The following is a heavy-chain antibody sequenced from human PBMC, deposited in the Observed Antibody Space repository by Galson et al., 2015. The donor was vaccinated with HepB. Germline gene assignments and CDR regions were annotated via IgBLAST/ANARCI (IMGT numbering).Heavy chain of an antibody. J-gene: IGHJ6*02. D-gene: IGHD4-23*01. CDR1: GFTFSNAW. Sequence: SLRLSCAASGFTFSNAWMSWVRQAPGKGLEWVGRIKSKTDGGTTDYAAPVKGRFTISRGDSKNTLYLQMNSLKTEDTAVYYCTTLTTVDHYYYYGMDVWGQGTTVTVSS. CDR3: TTLTTVDHYYYYGMDV. CDR2: IKSKTDGGTT. V-gene: IGHV3-15*01.